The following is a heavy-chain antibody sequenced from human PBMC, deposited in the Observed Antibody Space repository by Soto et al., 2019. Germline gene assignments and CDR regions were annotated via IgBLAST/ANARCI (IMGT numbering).Heavy chain of an antibody. CDR1: GGSISSSSYY. D-gene: IGHD3-22*01. Sequence: QLQLQESDPGLVKPSETLSLTCTVSGGSISSSSYYWGWIRQPPGKGLEWIGSIYYSGSTYYNPSLKSRVTISVDTSKNQFSLKLSSVTAADTAVHYCARIGRYDRSGYSDYWGQGTLVTVSS. J-gene: IGHJ4*02. CDR3: ARIGRYDRSGYSDY. CDR2: IYYSGST. V-gene: IGHV4-39*01.